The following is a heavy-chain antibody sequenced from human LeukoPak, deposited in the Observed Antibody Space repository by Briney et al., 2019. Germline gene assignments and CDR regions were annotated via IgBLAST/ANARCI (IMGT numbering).Heavy chain of an antibody. CDR1: GVSISTY. V-gene: IGHV4-59*01. Sequence: SETLSLTCTVSGVSISTYWSWIRQPPGKGLEWIGYIYHSGSTNYNPSLKSRITISVDTSQNQFSLELSSVTAADTAVYYCARDGYSGSDALWGQGTLVTVSS. D-gene: IGHD5-12*01. CDR2: IYHSGST. J-gene: IGHJ4*02. CDR3: ARDGYSGSDAL.